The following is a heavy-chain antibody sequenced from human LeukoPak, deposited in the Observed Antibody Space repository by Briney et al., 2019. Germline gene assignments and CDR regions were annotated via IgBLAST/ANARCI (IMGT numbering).Heavy chain of an antibody. D-gene: IGHD3-22*01. V-gene: IGHV3-53*01. Sequence: GGSMRLSCAASGFTVSSNYMSWVRQAPGKGLEWVSVIYSGGSTYYADSVKGRFTISRDNSKNTLYLQMNSLRAEDTAVYYCAKEAISDYYDSSGYYATEYFQHWGQGTLVTVSS. CDR3: AKEAISDYYDSSGYYATEYFQH. J-gene: IGHJ1*01. CDR2: IYSGGST. CDR1: GFTVSSNY.